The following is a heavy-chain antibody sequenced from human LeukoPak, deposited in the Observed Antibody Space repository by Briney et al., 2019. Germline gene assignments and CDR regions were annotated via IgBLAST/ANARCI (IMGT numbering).Heavy chain of an antibody. V-gene: IGHV1-69*13. CDR3: ARDRVANNYDSSGTDY. CDR2: IIPIFGTA. J-gene: IGHJ4*02. CDR1: GGTFSSYA. D-gene: IGHD3-22*01. Sequence: GASVKVSCKASGGTFSSYAISWVRQAPGQGLEWMGGIIPIFGTANYAQKFQGRVTITADESTSTAYMELSSLRSEDTAVHYCARDRVANNYDSSGTDYWGQGTLVTVSS.